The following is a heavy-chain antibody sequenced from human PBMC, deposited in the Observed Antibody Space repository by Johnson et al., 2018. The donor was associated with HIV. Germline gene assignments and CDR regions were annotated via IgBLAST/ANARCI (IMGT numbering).Heavy chain of an antibody. CDR2: IKQDGSEK. CDR1: GFTFSSYW. Sequence: VQLVESGGGSVQPGGSLRLSCAASGFTFSSYWMSWVRQAPGKGLELVANIKQDGSEKYYVDSVKGRFTISRDNAKNSLYLQMNSLRAEDTAVYYCARDGPISLDPVHYRNDAFDIWGQGTRVTVSS. CDR3: ARDGPISLDPVHYRNDAFDI. J-gene: IGHJ3*02. V-gene: IGHV3-7*03. D-gene: IGHD3-10*01.